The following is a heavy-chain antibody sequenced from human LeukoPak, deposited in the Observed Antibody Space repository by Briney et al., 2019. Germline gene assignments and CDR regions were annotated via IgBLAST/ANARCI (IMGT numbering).Heavy chain of an antibody. CDR2: IYYSGST. V-gene: IGHV4-39*07. D-gene: IGHD3-22*01. CDR1: GGSISSSSYY. J-gene: IGHJ4*02. CDR3: ARGVYYDSSGTGDYFDY. Sequence: PSETLSLTCTVSGGSISSSSYYWGWIRQPPGKGLEWIGSIYYSGSTYYNPSLKSRVTISVDTSKNQFSLKLSSVTAADTAVYYCARGVYYDSSGTGDYFDYWGQGTLVTVSS.